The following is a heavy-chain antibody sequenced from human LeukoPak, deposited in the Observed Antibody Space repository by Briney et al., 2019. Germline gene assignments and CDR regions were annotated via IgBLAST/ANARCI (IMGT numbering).Heavy chain of an antibody. CDR1: GFTFSSYW. CDR2: ISTDGSST. D-gene: IGHD5-24*01. J-gene: IGHJ6*02. V-gene: IGHV3-74*01. Sequence: GGSLRLSCAASGFTFSSYWMHWVRQAPGKGLVWVSLISTDGSSTRYADSVKGRFTISRDNSKNTLYLQMNSLRAEDTAVYYCAREMATIRVLYGMDVWGQGTTVTVSS. CDR3: AREMATIRVLYGMDV.